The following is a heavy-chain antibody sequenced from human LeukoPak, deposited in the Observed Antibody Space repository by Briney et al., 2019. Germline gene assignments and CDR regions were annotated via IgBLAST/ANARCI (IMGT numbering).Heavy chain of an antibody. CDR3: ARGVRIAVAGYIDY. V-gene: IGHV3-30*04. J-gene: IGHJ4*02. D-gene: IGHD6-19*01. CDR1: GFTFSTYA. CDR2: ISYDGSNK. Sequence: GGSLRLSCAASGFTFSTYAMHWVRQAPGKGLEWVAAISYDGSNKNYADSVKGRFTISRDNSKNTLYLQMNSLRAEDTAVYYCARGVRIAVAGYIDYWGQGTPVTVSS.